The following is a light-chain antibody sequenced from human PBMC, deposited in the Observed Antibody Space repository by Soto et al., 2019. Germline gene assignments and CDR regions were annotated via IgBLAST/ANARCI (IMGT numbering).Light chain of an antibody. V-gene: IGKV1-39*01. CDR1: QRVTSF. Sequence: DIQMTQSPSSLSASVGDRVIITCRASQRVTSFINWYRQRPGKAPELLIFAASTLHSGVPSRFSGSGSGTDFTLTITSLHPGDIGVYFFQQSYRAPYAFGQGTKLALK. J-gene: IGKJ2*01. CDR3: QQSYRAPYA. CDR2: AAS.